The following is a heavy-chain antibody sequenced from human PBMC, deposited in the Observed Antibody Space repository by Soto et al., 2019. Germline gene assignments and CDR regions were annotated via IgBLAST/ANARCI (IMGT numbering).Heavy chain of an antibody. CDR1: GFTFNNSA. Sequence: EVQLLETGGGLVQPGGSLRLSCAASGFTFNNSAMNWVRQAPGKGLEWVSTIIGTGSSTYYADSVKGRFTISRDNSKNMLFLQMNSLRDEDTAVYYCARGGSGSNWGQGTLLTVSS. CDR3: ARGGSGSN. CDR2: IIGTGSST. J-gene: IGHJ4*02. D-gene: IGHD1-26*01. V-gene: IGHV3-23*01.